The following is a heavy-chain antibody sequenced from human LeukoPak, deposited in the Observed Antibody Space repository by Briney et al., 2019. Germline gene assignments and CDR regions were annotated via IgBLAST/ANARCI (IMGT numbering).Heavy chain of an antibody. CDR2: IYYSGRT. V-gene: IGHV4-39*07. Sequence: SETLSLTCTVSGGSISSSSYYWGWIRQPPGKGLEWIGSIYYSGRTYYSPSLHSRVTFSVDTSKNQFSLKLSSVTAADTAVYYCARDGVREGIFDYWGQGTLVTVSS. CDR3: ARDGVREGIFDY. J-gene: IGHJ4*02. D-gene: IGHD2-8*01. CDR1: GGSISSSSYY.